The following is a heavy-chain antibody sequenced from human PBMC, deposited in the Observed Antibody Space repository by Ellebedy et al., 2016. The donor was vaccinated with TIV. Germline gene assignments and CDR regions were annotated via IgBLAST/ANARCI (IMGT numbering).Heavy chain of an antibody. CDR1: GYSFINYA. V-gene: IGHV7-4-1*02. J-gene: IGHJ4*02. Sequence: AASVKVSCKASGYSFINYAIHWVRQAPGQGPEWMGWINPNTGNQTYAQGFTGRFDFSLDTSVSTAYLQISSLKAEDTAVYYCARGWSVSVTRADYWGQGTLVTVSS. D-gene: IGHD2-15*01. CDR3: ARGWSVSVTRADY. CDR2: INPNTGNQ.